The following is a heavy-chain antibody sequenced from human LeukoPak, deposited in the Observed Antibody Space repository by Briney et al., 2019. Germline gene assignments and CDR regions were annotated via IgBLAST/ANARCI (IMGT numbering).Heavy chain of an antibody. CDR2: INSDGSNT. CDR1: GFTFSSYW. V-gene: IGHV3-74*01. J-gene: IGHJ4*02. D-gene: IGHD3-10*01. Sequence: GGSLRLSCAASGFTFSSYWMHWVRQAPGKGLVWVSHINSDGSNTCYADSVKGRFTISRDNAKNTLYLQMNSLRDEDTAVYYCARLVTMVREFDYWGQGTLVTVSS. CDR3: ARLVTMVREFDY.